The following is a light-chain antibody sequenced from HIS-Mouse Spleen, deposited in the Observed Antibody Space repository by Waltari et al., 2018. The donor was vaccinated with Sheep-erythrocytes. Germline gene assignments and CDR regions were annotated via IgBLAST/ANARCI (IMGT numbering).Light chain of an antibody. CDR2: SNN. CDR1: SSNIGSNT. J-gene: IGLJ3*02. V-gene: IGLV1-44*01. Sequence: QSVLTQPPSASGTPGQRVTISCSGSSSNIGSNTVNWYQHLPGTAPKLLIYSNNQRPSGVPDRFSGSKSGTSASLAISGLQSEDEADYYCAAWDDSLNGPVFSGGTKLTVL. CDR3: AAWDDSLNGPV.